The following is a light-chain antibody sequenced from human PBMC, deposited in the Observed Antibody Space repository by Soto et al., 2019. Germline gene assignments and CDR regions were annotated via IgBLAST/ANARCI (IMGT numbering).Light chain of an antibody. Sequence: QSVLTQPASVSGSPGHSITISCTGTSSDVGGYNSVSWYQQPPDKAPKLMIYQVSNRPSGISNRFSGSKSGNTASLTISGLQAEDEADYYCSSYSSSTTFVFGSGTKVTVL. J-gene: IGLJ1*01. CDR1: SSDVGGYNS. CDR3: SSYSSSTTFV. CDR2: QVS. V-gene: IGLV2-14*01.